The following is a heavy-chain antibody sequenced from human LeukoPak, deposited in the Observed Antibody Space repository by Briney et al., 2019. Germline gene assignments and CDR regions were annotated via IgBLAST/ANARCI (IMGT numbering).Heavy chain of an antibody. J-gene: IGHJ4*02. D-gene: IGHD3-22*01. V-gene: IGHV3-74*01. CDR3: AREEYYDSSGYYYSRFDY. Sequence: PGGSLRLSCAASGFTFSNYWMHWVRQAPGKGLVWVSRINSDGINTSYADSVKGRFTISRDNAKNTLNLQMNSLRAEDTAVYYCAREEYYDSSGYYYSRFDYWGQGTLVTVSS. CDR1: GFTFSNYW. CDR2: INSDGINT.